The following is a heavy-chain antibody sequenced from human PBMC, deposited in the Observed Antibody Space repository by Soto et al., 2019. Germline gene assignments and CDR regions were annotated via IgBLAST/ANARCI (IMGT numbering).Heavy chain of an antibody. CDR1: GFTFDDYA. J-gene: IGHJ5*02. CDR3: AKDQLYIRGVIHNWFDP. Sequence: PGGSLRLSCAASGFTFDDYAMHWVRQAPGKGLEWVSGISWNSGSIGYADSVKGRFTISRDNAKNSLYLQMNSLRAEDTALYYCAKDQLYIRGVIHNWFDPWGQGTLVTVSS. CDR2: ISWNSGSI. D-gene: IGHD3-10*02. V-gene: IGHV3-9*01.